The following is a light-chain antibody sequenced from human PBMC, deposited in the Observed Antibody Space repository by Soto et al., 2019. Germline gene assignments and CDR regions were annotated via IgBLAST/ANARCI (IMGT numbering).Light chain of an antibody. CDR3: QQYSSYST. Sequence: DIQMTQSPSTLSASVGDRVTITCRASQSISRWVAWYQQKPGKAPKLLIYDASTLEGGVPSRFSGSGSGTGFTLTISSLQPDDFATYYCQQYSSYSTFGGVTKMEIK. J-gene: IGKJ4*01. V-gene: IGKV1-5*01. CDR2: DAS. CDR1: QSISRW.